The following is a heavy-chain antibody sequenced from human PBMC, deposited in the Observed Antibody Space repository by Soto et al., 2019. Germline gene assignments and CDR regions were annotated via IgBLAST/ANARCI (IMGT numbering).Heavy chain of an antibody. CDR3: TTDGYFDWLPVGAY. Sequence: GGSLRLSCAASGFTFSNAWMSWVRQAPGKGLEWVGRIKSKTDGGTTDYAAPVKGRFTISRDDSKNTLYLQMNSLKTEDTAVYYCTTDGYFDWLPVGAYWGQGTLVTVSS. D-gene: IGHD3-9*01. V-gene: IGHV3-15*01. CDR2: IKSKTDGGTT. J-gene: IGHJ4*02. CDR1: GFTFSNAW.